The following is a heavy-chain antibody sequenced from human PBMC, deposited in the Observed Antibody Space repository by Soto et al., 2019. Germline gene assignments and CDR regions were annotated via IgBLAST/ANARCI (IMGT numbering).Heavy chain of an antibody. CDR1: GYTFTSYA. Sequence: ASVKVSCKASGYTFTSYAMHWVRQAPGQRLEWMGWINAGNGNTKYSQKFQGRVTITADESTSTAYMELSSLRSEDTAVYYCARLNVDTAMVPVDFDYWGQGTLVTVSS. J-gene: IGHJ4*02. CDR2: INAGNGNT. CDR3: ARLNVDTAMVPVDFDY. D-gene: IGHD5-18*01. V-gene: IGHV1-3*01.